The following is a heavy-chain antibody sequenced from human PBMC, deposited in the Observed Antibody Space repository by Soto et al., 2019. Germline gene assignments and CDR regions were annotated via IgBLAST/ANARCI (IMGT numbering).Heavy chain of an antibody. J-gene: IGHJ5*02. V-gene: IGHV1-18*01. CDR1: GGTFTSYG. CDR3: ARDEYDYIWGSYRRNWFDH. D-gene: IGHD3-16*02. Sequence: ASVKVSCKASGGTFTSYGISWVRQAPGQGLEWMGWISAYNGNTNYAQKLQGRVTMTTDTSTSTAYMELRSLRSDDTAVYYCARDEYDYIWGSYRRNWFDHWGQGTLVTVSS. CDR2: ISAYNGNT.